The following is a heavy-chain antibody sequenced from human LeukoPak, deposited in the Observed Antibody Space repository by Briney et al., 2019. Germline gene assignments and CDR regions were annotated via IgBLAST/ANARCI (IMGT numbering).Heavy chain of an antibody. D-gene: IGHD6-13*01. Sequence: PGGSLRLSCTASGFTFGKYGMGYVRQTPEKGLEWVSGISGSGRSTFFADSVKGRFSISRDNSKSTVCLQMKSLRVEDTATYYCVKGGSSWFGMFDFWGPGTLVAVSS. CDR2: ISGSGRST. CDR1: GFTFGKYG. V-gene: IGHV3-23*01. CDR3: VKGGSSWFGMFDF. J-gene: IGHJ4*01.